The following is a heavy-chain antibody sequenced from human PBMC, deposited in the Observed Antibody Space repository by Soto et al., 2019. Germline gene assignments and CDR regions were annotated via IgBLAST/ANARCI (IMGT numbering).Heavy chain of an antibody. J-gene: IGHJ6*02. Sequence: QVQLVQSGAEVKKPGASVQVSCKASGYTFTSYGISWVRQAPGQGLEWMGWISAHNGRTNYAQKFQGRVTMTADTSTSTAHVELGSLRSDDTAVYYCARYDYGGDSGYYYGMDVWGQGTTVTVSS. CDR2: ISAHNGRT. D-gene: IGHD2-21*02. CDR3: ARYDYGGDSGYYYGMDV. V-gene: IGHV1-18*01. CDR1: GYTFTSYG.